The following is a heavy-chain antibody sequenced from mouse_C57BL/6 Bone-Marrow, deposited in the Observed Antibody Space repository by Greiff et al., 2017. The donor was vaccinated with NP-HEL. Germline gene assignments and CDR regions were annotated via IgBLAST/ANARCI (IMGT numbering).Heavy chain of an antibody. V-gene: IGHV7-3*01. CDR3: ARSPHAMDY. J-gene: IGHJ4*01. CDR1: GFTFTDYY. CDR2: IRNKANGYTT. Sequence: EVKLVESGGGLVQPGGSLSLSCAASGFTFTDYYMSWVRQPPGKALEWLGFIRNKANGYTTEYSASVKGRFTISRDNSQSNLYLQMNALRAEDSATYYCARSPHAMDYWGQGTSVTVSS.